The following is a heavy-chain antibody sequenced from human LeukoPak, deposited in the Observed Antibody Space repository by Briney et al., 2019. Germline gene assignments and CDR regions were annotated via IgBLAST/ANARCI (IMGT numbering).Heavy chain of an antibody. D-gene: IGHD6-19*01. CDR1: GFTFSSYA. V-gene: IGHV3-30*04. CDR2: ISSDGRIT. CDR3: TKEGAVTGSMWFDH. Sequence: GRPLRLSCAASGFTFSSYAMHWVRQAPGKGLEWVAVISSDGRITYYADSVKGRFTISRDNSKSTMYVQMNSLRTEDTAVYYCTKEGAVTGSMWFDHWGQGTLVTVSS. J-gene: IGHJ5*02.